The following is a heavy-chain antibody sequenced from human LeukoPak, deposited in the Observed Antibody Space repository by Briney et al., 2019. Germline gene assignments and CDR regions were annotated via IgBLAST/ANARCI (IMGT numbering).Heavy chain of an antibody. J-gene: IGHJ4*02. CDR2: INGDGSST. CDR3: AKDAAGPEY. D-gene: IGHD6-13*01. V-gene: IGHV3-74*01. CDR1: GFSLSSYW. Sequence: GGSLRLSCAASGFSLSSYWMHWVRQAPGKGLVWVSRINGDGSSTRYADSVKGRFTISRDNAKNTLYLQMNSLRAEDTAVYYCAKDAAGPEYLGQGTLVTVSS.